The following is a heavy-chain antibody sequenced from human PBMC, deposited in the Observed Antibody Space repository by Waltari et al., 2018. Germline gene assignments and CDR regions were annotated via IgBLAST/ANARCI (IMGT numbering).Heavy chain of an antibody. V-gene: IGHV1-18*01. CDR3: ARLTEKDAFDI. CDR1: GYTFTSDG. J-gene: IGHJ3*02. Sequence: QVQLVQSGAEVKKPGDSVKVSCKASGYTFTSDGISWVRQAPGQGLEWMGWSSANNGNKNYAQKLQGRVTMTTDTSTSTAYMQLRSLRSDDTAVYYCARLTEKDAFDIWGQGTMVTVSS. CDR2: SSANNGNK.